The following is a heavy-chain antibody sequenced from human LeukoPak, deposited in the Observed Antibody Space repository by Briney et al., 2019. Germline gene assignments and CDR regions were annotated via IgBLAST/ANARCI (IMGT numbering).Heavy chain of an antibody. V-gene: IGHV4-30-2*01. CDR1: GGSISSGDYY. CDR3: ARSSGWFDY. D-gene: IGHD6-19*01. J-gene: IGHJ4*02. CDR2: IYHSGST. Sequence: PSETLSLTCTVSGGSISSGDYYWSWIRQPPGKGLEWIGFIYHSGSTYYNPSLKSRVTISVDRSKNQFSLKLSSVTAADTAVYYCARSSGWFDYWGQGSLVTVSS.